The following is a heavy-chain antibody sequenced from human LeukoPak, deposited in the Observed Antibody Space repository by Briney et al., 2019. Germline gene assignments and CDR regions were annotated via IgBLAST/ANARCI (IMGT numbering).Heavy chain of an antibody. V-gene: IGHV1-18*01. D-gene: IGHD1-26*01. CDR1: GYTFTSYG. CDR3: ARGPASGSQDGDFEY. J-gene: IGHJ4*02. Sequence: ASVKLSCKASGYTFTSYGISWVRQAPGQGLEWMGWISAYNGNTNYAQKLQGRVTMTTDTSTSTAYMELRSLRSDDTAVYYCARGPASGSQDGDFEYWGQGTLVTVSS. CDR2: ISAYNGNT.